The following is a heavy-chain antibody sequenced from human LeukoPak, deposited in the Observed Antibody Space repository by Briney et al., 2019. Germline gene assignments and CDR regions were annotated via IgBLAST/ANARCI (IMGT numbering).Heavy chain of an antibody. J-gene: IGHJ4*02. CDR2: ISWNADTT. CDR1: VFTFDDYG. V-gene: IGHV3-20*04. Sequence: GGSPRLSCAASVFTFDDYGMSWVRQSPGKGLEWVSGISWNADTTSYADSVKGRFTISRDNTKNSLYLQMNSLRAEDTALYYCARLGGNWNAPGDYWGQGTLVTVSS. CDR3: ARLGGNWNAPGDY. D-gene: IGHD1-1*01.